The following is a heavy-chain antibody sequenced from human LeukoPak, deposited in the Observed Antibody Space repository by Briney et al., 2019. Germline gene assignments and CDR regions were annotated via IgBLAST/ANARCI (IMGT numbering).Heavy chain of an antibody. V-gene: IGHV4-59*08. Sequence: SETLSLTCTVSGGSISSYYWSWIRQPPGKGLEWIGYIYYSGSTNYNPSLKSRVTISVDTSKNQFSLKLSSVTAADTAVYYCVGGVYSSGWYSHWYYYGMDVWGQGTTVTVSS. J-gene: IGHJ6*02. CDR3: VGGVYSSGWYSHWYYYGMDV. D-gene: IGHD6-19*01. CDR1: GGSISSYY. CDR2: IYYSGST.